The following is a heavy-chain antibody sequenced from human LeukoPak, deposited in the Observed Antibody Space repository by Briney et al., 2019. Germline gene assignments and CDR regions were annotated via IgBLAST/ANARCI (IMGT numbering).Heavy chain of an antibody. CDR3: ASHSSSWYSWFDP. CDR1: GGSINSGGYS. D-gene: IGHD6-13*01. V-gene: IGHV4-30-2*01. J-gene: IGHJ5*02. Sequence: SQTLSLTCAVSGGSINSGGYSWNWIRQPPGKGLEWIGYISHSGNTYYNPSFKSRVTISVDTSKNQFSLKLSSVTAADTAVYYCASHSSSWYSWFDPWGQGTLVTVSS. CDR2: ISHSGNT.